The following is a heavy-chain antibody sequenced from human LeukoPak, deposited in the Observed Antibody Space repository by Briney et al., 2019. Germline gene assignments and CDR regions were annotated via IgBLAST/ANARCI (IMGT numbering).Heavy chain of an antibody. CDR1: GFTFSSYS. D-gene: IGHD6-19*01. CDR2: ISSSSSYI. J-gene: IGHJ4*02. CDR3: ARDLVVAGIAVAGLGY. V-gene: IGHV3-21*01. Sequence: GGSLRLSCAASGFTFSSYSMNWVRQAPGKELEWVSSISSSSSYIYYADSVKGRFTISRDNAKNSLYLQMNSLRAEDTAVYYCARDLVVAGIAVAGLGYWGQGTLVTVSS.